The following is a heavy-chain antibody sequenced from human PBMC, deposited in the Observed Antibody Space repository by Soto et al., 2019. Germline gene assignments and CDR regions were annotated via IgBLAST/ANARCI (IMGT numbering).Heavy chain of an antibody. CDR2: IKQDGSEK. D-gene: IGHD2-2*01. Sequence: PGGSLRLSCAASGFTFSSYWMSWVRQAPGKGLEWVANIKQDGSEKYYVDSVKGRFTISRDNAKNSLYLQMNSLRAEDTAVYYCARAPIPPYCSTTHCHYFDYWGQGTLVTVSS. J-gene: IGHJ4*02. CDR1: GFTFSSYW. V-gene: IGHV3-7*03. CDR3: ARAPIPPYCSTTHCHYFDY.